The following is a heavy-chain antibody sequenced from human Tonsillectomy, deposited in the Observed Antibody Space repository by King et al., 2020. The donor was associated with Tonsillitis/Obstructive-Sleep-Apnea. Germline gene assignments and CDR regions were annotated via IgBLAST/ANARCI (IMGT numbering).Heavy chain of an antibody. CDR2: INPSDGST. CDR1: GYTFTSYY. D-gene: IGHD6-13*01. CDR3: VSGYSSSWYTIGY. Sequence: VQLVESGAEVKKPGASVKVSGKASGYTFTSYYLHWVRQAPGQGPEWMGIINPSDGSTNYAQKFQGRVTMTRDTSTSTVYMELSSLRSEDTAVYYCVSGYSSSWYTIGYWGQGTLVTVSS. V-gene: IGHV1-46*01. J-gene: IGHJ4*02.